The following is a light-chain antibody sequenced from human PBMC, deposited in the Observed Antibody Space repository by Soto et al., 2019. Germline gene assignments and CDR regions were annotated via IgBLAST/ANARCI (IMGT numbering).Light chain of an antibody. CDR1: QDISNY. CDR2: DAS. V-gene: IGKV1-33*01. CDR3: QQYDNLPIT. Sequence: DIQMTQSPSSLSASVGDRVTITCQASQDISNYLNWYQQKPGKAPKLLIYDASNLETGVPSRFSRSGSGTDFTFTISSLQPEDIETYYCQQYDNLPITFGQGKRLEIK. J-gene: IGKJ5*01.